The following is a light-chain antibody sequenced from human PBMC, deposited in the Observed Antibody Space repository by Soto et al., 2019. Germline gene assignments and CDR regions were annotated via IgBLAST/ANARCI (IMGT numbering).Light chain of an antibody. J-gene: IGLJ1*01. CDR2: EVS. V-gene: IGLV2-14*01. CDR3: SSYTSSTTPV. CDR1: SSDVGGYNY. Sequence: QSVLTQPASVSGSPGQSITISCTGTSSDVGGYNYVSWYQQHPGKAPKLMIYEVSNRPSGVSNRFSGSKSGNTASLTISGLQAEDEADYYCSSYTSSTTPVFGTGTKLIVL.